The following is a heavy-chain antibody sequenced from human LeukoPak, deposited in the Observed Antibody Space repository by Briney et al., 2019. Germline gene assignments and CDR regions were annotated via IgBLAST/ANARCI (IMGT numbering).Heavy chain of an antibody. Sequence: PGGSLRLSCAASGFTFSSYAIPWVRQAPGKGLEWVAIISYDGSNNYHADSVKGRFTISRDNSKNTLYLQMNSLRAEDTAVYYCAKAQALPNMGFDYWGQGTLVTVSS. CDR1: GFTFSSYA. CDR2: ISYDGSNN. J-gene: IGHJ4*02. CDR3: AKAQALPNMGFDY. V-gene: IGHV3-30-3*01. D-gene: IGHD2/OR15-2a*01.